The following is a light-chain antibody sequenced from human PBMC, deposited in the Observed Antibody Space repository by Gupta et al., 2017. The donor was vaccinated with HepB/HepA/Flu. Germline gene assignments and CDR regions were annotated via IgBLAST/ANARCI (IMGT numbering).Light chain of an antibody. CDR3: QQQYSTPLT. CDR1: QSVLYSSNNKNY. Sequence: DIVMTQSPDSLAVSLCERATINCKSSQSVLYSSNNKNYLAWYQQKTGEPPKLLIYWASTRESGVPDCFSGSGSGTDFTLTISSRQAEDVAVYYCQQQYSTPLTFGRGTKVEIK. CDR2: WAS. V-gene: IGKV4-1*01. J-gene: IGKJ4*01.